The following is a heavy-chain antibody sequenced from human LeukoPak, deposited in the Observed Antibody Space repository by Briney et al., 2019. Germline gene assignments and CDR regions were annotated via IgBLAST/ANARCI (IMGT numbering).Heavy chain of an antibody. CDR3: ARGAYYYED. CDR1: GFTFISHT. CDR2: FSSSGNYI. Sequence: GGSLRLSCTAPGFTFISHTMNWVRQAPGKGLEWVSSFSSSGNYIYYADSVKGRFTISRDNAKNSLYLQMNSLRAEDTAVYYCARGAYYYEDWGQGTLVTVSS. V-gene: IGHV3-21*01. D-gene: IGHD3-22*01. J-gene: IGHJ4*02.